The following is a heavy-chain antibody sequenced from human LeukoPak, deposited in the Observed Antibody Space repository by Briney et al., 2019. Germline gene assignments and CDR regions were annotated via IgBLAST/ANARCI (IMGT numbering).Heavy chain of an antibody. CDR1: GGSISSSSYY. J-gene: IGHJ6*03. CDR3: AKNVNDYYYYYMDV. V-gene: IGHV4-61*02. Sequence: SETLSLTCTVSGGSISSSSYYWSWIRQPAGKVLEWIGRIYTSGSTNYNPSLKSRVTMSVDTSKNQFSLKLSSVTAADTAVYYCAKNVNDYYYYYMDVWGKGTTVTVSS. D-gene: IGHD1-1*01. CDR2: IYTSGST.